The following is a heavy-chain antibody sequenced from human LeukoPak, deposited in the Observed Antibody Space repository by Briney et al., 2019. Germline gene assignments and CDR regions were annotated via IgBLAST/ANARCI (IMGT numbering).Heavy chain of an antibody. D-gene: IGHD6-19*01. V-gene: IGHV1-2*02. J-gene: IGHJ4*02. CDR2: INPNSGGT. CDR3: ARGDGLVVMEGYFDY. CDR1: GYSFTAYY. Sequence: ASVKVSCKASGYSFTAYYMHWVRQAPGQGLEWMGWINPNSGGTNYAQKFQGRVTMTRDTSISTAYMELSSLRSEDTAVYYCARGDGLVVMEGYFDYWGQGTLVTVSS.